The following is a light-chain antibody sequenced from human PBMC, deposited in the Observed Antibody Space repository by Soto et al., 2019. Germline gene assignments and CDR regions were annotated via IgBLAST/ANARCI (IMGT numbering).Light chain of an antibody. J-gene: IGKJ4*01. CDR3: QQDNGYSRVT. V-gene: IGKV1-5*03. CDR1: QTIGTW. Sequence: DVQMTQSPSILSASVGDRVTITCRASQTIGTWLAWYQQRPAKAPKLLIHKASTLESGVPSRFSGSGFGTEFTLTIRSVQPDDFATYYCQQDNGYSRVTFGGGTKVDMK. CDR2: KAS.